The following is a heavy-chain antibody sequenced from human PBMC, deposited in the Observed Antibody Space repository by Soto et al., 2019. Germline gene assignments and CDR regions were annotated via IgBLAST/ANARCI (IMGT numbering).Heavy chain of an antibody. V-gene: IGHV4-31*03. D-gene: IGHD2-2*01. J-gene: IGHJ5*02. CDR1: GGSISSGGYY. Sequence: QVQLQESGPGLVKPSQTLSLTCTVSGGSISSGGYYWSWIRQHPGKGLEWIGYIYYSGSTYYNPSLTSRVTISVDTSKNQFSLKLSSVTAADTAVYYCARGRYCSSTSCYAGSHWFDPWGQGTLVTVSS. CDR2: IYYSGST. CDR3: ARGRYCSSTSCYAGSHWFDP.